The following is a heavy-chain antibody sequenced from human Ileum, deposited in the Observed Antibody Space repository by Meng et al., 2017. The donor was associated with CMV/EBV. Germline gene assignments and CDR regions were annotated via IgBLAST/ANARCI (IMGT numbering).Heavy chain of an antibody. V-gene: IGHV3-11*01. CDR2: ITNSGSTI. J-gene: IGHJ4*02. CDR1: GFTFSDYY. Sequence: GESLKISCAASGFTFSDYYMSWVRQAPGKGLEWVSYITNSGSTIYYADSVKGRFTISRDNAKNSLYLQMNSLRAEDTAIYYCARELRHDTYGFNYFDYWGQGTLVTVSS. D-gene: IGHD5-18*01. CDR3: ARELRHDTYGFNYFDY.